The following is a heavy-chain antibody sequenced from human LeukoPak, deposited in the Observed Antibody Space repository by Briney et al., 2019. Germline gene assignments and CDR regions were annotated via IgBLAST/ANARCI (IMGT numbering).Heavy chain of an antibody. V-gene: IGHV4-4*09. D-gene: IGHD2-21*02. CDR3: ARQAYCGADCYSLDF. J-gene: IGHJ4*02. CDR1: GGSISIYS. CDR2: IYTSGST. Sequence: SETLSLTRTVSGGSISIYSWSWIRQPPGKGLEWIGYIYTSGSTNYNPSLQSRVTISVDTSRSQFSLKLTSVTAADTAVHYCARQAYCGADCYSLDFWGQGTLVTVSS.